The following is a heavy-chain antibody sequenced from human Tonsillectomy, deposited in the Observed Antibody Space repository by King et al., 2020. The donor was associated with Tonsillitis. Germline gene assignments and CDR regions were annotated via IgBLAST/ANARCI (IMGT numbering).Heavy chain of an antibody. J-gene: IGHJ6*02. D-gene: IGHD4-23*01. V-gene: IGHV3-9*01. CDR1: GFPLDLYA. Sequence: PCCSLRLSFAVSGFPLDLYAMHWVRHAPGPFLAWFSGFRLATDRIDSSASVTGRFTVSRDKAKNSLYLQMNSLRPEDTAWYYCGKDITPGGMDGWGQGTTVTGAS. CDR3: GKDITPGGMDG. CDR2: FRLATDRI.